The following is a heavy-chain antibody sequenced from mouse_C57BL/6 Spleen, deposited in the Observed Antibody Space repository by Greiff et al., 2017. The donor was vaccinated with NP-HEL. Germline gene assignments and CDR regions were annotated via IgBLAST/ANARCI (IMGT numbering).Heavy chain of an antibody. V-gene: IGHV2-9-1*01. D-gene: IGHD1-1*01. J-gene: IGHJ4*01. Sequence: VKLMESGPGLVAPSQSLSITCTVSGFSLTSYAISWVRQPPGKGLEWLGVIWTGGGTNYNSALKSRLSISKDNSKSQVFLKMNSLQTDDTARYYCARKVVATDYYAMDYWGQGTSVTVSS. CDR1: GFSLTSYA. CDR3: ARKVVATDYYAMDY. CDR2: IWTGGGT.